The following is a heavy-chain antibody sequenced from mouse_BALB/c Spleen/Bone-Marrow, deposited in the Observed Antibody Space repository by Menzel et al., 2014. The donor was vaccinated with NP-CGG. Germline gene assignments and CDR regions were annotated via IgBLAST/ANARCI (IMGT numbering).Heavy chain of an antibody. CDR1: GYTFTSYW. Sequence: VQLQESGAELAKPGASVKMSCKASGYTFTSYWMHWVKQRPGQGLEWIGYINPSTGYTDYNQKFNDKATLTADKSSSTAYMQLSSLTSKDSAVYYSARDNPLYAMDYWGQGTSVTVSS. V-gene: IGHV1-7*01. CDR3: ARDNPLYAMDY. J-gene: IGHJ4*01. CDR2: INPSTGYT.